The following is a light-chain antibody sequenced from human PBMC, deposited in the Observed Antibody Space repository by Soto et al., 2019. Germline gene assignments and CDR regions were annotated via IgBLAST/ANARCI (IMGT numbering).Light chain of an antibody. CDR1: SSDVGGYNY. CDR3: SSYTSSSTL. J-gene: IGLJ2*01. Sequence: QSVLTQPASVSGSPGQSITISCTGTSSDVGGYNYVSWYQQHPGKAPKLMIYDVSNRPSGVSNRFSGSKSGNTASLTISGLQVEDEADYYCSSYTSSSTLFGGGTKLTVL. V-gene: IGLV2-14*01. CDR2: DVS.